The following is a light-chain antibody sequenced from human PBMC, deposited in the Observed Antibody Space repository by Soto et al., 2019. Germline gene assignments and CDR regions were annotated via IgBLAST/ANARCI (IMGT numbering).Light chain of an antibody. Sequence: EIVLTQSPATLSLSPGERATLSCRASQSISSYLAWFQQKPGQAPRLLIYDASSRATGIPARFSGSGSCTDFTLTISSVESEDSAAYYCQQRYNRYTFGQGTKLEIK. CDR3: QQRYNRYT. J-gene: IGKJ2*01. CDR2: DAS. V-gene: IGKV3-11*01. CDR1: QSISSY.